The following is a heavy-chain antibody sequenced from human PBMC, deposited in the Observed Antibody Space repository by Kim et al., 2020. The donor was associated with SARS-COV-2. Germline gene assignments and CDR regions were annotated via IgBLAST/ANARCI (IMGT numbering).Heavy chain of an antibody. Sequence: TISYADSVRGRFTISRDNAKNSLYLQMNSLRADDTAVYYCARVRSGYYHDYWGQGTLVTVSS. CDR2: TI. CDR3: ARVRSGYYHDY. J-gene: IGHJ4*02. D-gene: IGHD3-22*01. V-gene: IGHV3-11*04.